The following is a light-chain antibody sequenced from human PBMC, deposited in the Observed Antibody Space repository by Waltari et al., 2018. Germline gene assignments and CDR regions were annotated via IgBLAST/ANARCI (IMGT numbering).Light chain of an antibody. J-gene: IGLJ2*01. V-gene: IGLV2-14*01. CDR1: SSDIGGYNR. Sequence: QAALTQSPSVSGSPGQSVTISCTGTSSDIGGYNRVSWYQQHPGKAPKLMIYEVSNRPVVVSVRFSGSKSGNTASLFISGLQAEDEADYYCSSYARSSIFGLFGGGTRLTVL. CDR3: SSYARSSIFGL. CDR2: EVS.